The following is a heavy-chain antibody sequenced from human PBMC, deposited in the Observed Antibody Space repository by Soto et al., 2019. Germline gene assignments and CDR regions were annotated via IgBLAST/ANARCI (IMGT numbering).Heavy chain of an antibody. V-gene: IGHV3-48*03. Sequence: EVQLVESGGGLGQPGGSLRLSCTASGFAFSSYEMNWVRQAPGKGPEWVSYIISTSATIHYVDSVKGRFTISRDNAKNSVYLQMNSLRAEDSAIYYCARAAGIMTRGFHGMDVWGQGTTVTVSS. CDR2: IISTSATI. CDR1: GFAFSSYE. D-gene: IGHD3-10*01. CDR3: ARAAGIMTRGFHGMDV. J-gene: IGHJ6*02.